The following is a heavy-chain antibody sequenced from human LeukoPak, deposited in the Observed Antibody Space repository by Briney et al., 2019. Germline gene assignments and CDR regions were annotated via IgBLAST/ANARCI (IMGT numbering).Heavy chain of an antibody. D-gene: IGHD3-22*01. CDR1: GFTFSSYG. Sequence: GGSLRLSCAASGFTFSSYGMSWVRQAPGKGLDWVSSISGSGGNTYYADSVKGRFTINRDNSKSTVYLQMNSLRAEDTAVYHWAKTNGYYDYWGQETLVTVSS. CDR3: AKTNGYYDY. V-gene: IGHV3-23*01. CDR2: ISGSGGNT. J-gene: IGHJ4*02.